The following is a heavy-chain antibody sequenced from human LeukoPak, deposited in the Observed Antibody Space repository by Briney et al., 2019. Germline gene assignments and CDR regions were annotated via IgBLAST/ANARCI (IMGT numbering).Heavy chain of an antibody. CDR3: AREGLGELTLDC. CDR1: GYTFTTYG. Sequence: ASVKVSCKSSGYTFTTYGITWVRQAPGQGLEWMGWISTDNGDTNYAQKLQGRVTMTTDTSTSTAYMELRSLRSDDTAVYYCAREGLGELTLDCWGQGTLVTVSS. J-gene: IGHJ4*02. V-gene: IGHV1-18*01. CDR2: ISTDNGDT. D-gene: IGHD3-16*01.